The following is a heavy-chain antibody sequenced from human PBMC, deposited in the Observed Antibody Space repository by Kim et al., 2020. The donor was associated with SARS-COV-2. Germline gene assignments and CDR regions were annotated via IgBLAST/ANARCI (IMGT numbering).Heavy chain of an antibody. CDR2: IYSGGST. Sequence: GGSLRLSCAASGFTVSSNYMSWVRQAPGKGLEWVSVIYSGGSTYYADSVKGRFTISRDNSKNTLYLQMNSLRAEDTAVYYCAKEYSSSSEGVEYGMDVWGQGTTVTVSS. CDR3: AKEYSSSSEGVEYGMDV. V-gene: IGHV3-66*01. D-gene: IGHD6-6*01. J-gene: IGHJ6*02. CDR1: GFTVSSNY.